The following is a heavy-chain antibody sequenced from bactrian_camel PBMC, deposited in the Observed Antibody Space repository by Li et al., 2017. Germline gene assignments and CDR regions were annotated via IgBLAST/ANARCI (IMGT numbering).Heavy chain of an antibody. Sequence: HVQLVESGGGTVQTGGSLRLSCRTIGYGLGRYSEGWFRQAPGKEREGVAAIDKDGITSYAELAKGRFTISRDNARNTLYLQMNSLKPEDTAMYHCTKDRSYGTRNWAQSTRGQGTQVTVS. V-gene: IGHV3S55*01. CDR1: GYGLGRYS. CDR3: TKDRSYGTRNWAQST. CDR2: IDKDGIT. D-gene: IGHD3*01. J-gene: IGHJ4*01.